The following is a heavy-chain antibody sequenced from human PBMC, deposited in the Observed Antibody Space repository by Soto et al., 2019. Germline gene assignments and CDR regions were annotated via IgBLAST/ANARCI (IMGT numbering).Heavy chain of an antibody. Sequence: WASVKISCKASGYIFSNYAIHWFRQAPGQGLGWMGWINTGNGNTKFSQKFQGRVTTTRDTSASTVYMELTSLRSEDTAVYYCARDRSGRNFLEPWGQGTVVTVSS. D-gene: IGHD1-7*01. J-gene: IGHJ5*02. V-gene: IGHV1-3*04. CDR1: GYIFSNYA. CDR3: ARDRSGRNFLEP. CDR2: INTGNGNT.